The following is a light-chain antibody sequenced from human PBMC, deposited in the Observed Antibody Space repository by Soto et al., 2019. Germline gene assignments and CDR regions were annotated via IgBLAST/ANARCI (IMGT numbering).Light chain of an antibody. V-gene: IGLV2-23*01. CDR1: SSDVGYYNV. CDR2: EAS. J-gene: IGLJ1*01. CDR3: CSYADRSTYV. Sequence: QSVLTQPASVSGSPGQSIAISCTGTSSDVGYYNVVSWYQQHPGKAPKLMIYEASKRPSGVSNRFSGSKSGNTASLTISGLQAEDEADYYCCSYADRSTYVFGTGTKVTVL.